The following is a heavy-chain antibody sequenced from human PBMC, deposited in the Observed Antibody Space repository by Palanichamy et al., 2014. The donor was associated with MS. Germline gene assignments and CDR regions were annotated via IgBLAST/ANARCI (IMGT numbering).Heavy chain of an antibody. D-gene: IGHD1-26*01. CDR3: NTGGGT. V-gene: IGHV3-15*01. CDR1: GFSLTNAW. CDR2: IKSEDNGGTI. Sequence: EVQLAESGGGLVKPGGSLRLSCAASGFSLTNAWMTWARQAPGKGLEWVGHIKSEDNGGTIDYAAPVKGRFSISRDDSKNMLYLQMNSLKADDTAVYYCNTGGGTWGQGTLVTISS. J-gene: IGHJ5*02.